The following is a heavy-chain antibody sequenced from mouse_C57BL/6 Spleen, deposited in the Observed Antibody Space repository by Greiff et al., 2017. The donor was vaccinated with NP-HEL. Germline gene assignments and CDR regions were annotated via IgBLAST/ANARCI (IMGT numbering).Heavy chain of an antibody. CDR1: GYTFTDYE. J-gene: IGHJ3*01. CDR3: TRSLLGAWFAY. D-gene: IGHD1-1*01. V-gene: IGHV1-15*01. Sequence: QVQLKESGAELVRPGASVTLSCKASGYTFTDYEMHWVKQTPVHGLEWIGAIDPETGGTAYNQKFKGKAILTADKSSSTAYMELRSLTSEDSAVYYGTRSLLGAWFAYWGQGTLVTVSA. CDR2: IDPETGGT.